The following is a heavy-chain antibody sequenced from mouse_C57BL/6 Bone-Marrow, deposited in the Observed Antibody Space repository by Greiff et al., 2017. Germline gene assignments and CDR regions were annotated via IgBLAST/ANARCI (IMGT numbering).Heavy chain of an antibody. Sequence: EVQLQQSGAELVRPGASVKLSCTASGFNIKDDYMHWVKQRPEQGLEWIGWIEPENGDTEYASKFQGKATITADTSSNTAYLQLSSLTSEDTAVYYCTTGTGTGFDYWGQGTTLTVSS. CDR1: GFNIKDDY. CDR2: IEPENGDT. V-gene: IGHV14-4*01. CDR3: TTGTGTGFDY. D-gene: IGHD4-1*01. J-gene: IGHJ2*01.